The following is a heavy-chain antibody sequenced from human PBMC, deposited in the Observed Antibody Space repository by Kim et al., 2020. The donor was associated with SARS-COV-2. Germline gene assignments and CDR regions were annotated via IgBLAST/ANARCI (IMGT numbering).Heavy chain of an antibody. J-gene: IGHJ4*02. Sequence: GGSLRLSCSASGFTFSSSWMTWVRQAPGKGLEWVGNINRDGSGKNYVGSLRGRFTTSRDNTRNSLYLQMESLRAEDTAVYYCTTKNYWGRGTLVTVPS. V-gene: IGHV3-7*01. CDR1: GFTFSSSW. CDR2: INRDGSGK. CDR3: TTKNY.